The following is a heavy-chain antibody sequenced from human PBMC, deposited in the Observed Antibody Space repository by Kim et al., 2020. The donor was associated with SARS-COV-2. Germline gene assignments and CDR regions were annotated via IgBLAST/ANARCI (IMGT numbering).Heavy chain of an antibody. CDR3: AREPQLELERGHFDY. Sequence: ASVKVSCKASGYTFTGYYMHWVRQAPGQGLEWMGWINPNSGGTNYAQKFQGRVTMTRDTSISTAYMELSRLRSDDTAVYYCAREPQLELERGHFDYWGQGTLVTVSS. D-gene: IGHD1-7*01. V-gene: IGHV1-2*02. J-gene: IGHJ4*02. CDR1: GYTFTGYY. CDR2: INPNSGGT.